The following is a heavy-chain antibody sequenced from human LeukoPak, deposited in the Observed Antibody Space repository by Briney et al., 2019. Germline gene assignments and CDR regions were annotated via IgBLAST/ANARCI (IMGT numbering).Heavy chain of an antibody. CDR2: IKEDGSRE. J-gene: IGHJ1*01. V-gene: IGHV3-7*01. CDR3: ARDSPGYGAYVS. Sequence: GGSLRLSCAASGFTFSTYWMTWVRQAPGKGLEWVANIKEDGSREYHVDSVKGRFTISRDNAKNSLYLQMDSLTAEDTAVYYCARDSPGYGAYVSWGQGTLVSVSS. CDR1: GFTFSTYW. D-gene: IGHD5-12*01.